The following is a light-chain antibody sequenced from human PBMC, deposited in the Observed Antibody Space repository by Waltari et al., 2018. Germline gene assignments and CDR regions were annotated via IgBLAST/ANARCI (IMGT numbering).Light chain of an antibody. CDR1: HSDVGAYNL. V-gene: IGLV2-23*01. CDR2: EAR. J-gene: IGLJ3*02. Sequence: QSALTQPASVSGSLGQAINISCTGTHSDVGAYNLVSWYQQYPGRAPRLMIYEARNRPSGVSNRFSASKSGNTASLTISGLQADDEADYYCCSYGGSYTWVFGGGTKVTVL. CDR3: CSYGGSYTWV.